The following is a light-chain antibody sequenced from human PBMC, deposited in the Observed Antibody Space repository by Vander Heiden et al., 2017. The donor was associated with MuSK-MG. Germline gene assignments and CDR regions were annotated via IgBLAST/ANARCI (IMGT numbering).Light chain of an antibody. Sequence: QSVLTQPPSAPETPGQRVTISCSGSSSNIGSNTVNWYQQLPGTAPKLLIYSNNQRPSGVPDRFSGSKSGTSASLAISGLQSEDEADYYCAAWDDSLNGVVFGGGTKLTVL. J-gene: IGLJ2*01. CDR1: SSNIGSNT. V-gene: IGLV1-44*01. CDR3: AAWDDSLNGVV. CDR2: SNN.